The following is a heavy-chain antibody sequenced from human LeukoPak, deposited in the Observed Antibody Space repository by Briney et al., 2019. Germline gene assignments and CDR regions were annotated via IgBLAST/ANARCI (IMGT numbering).Heavy chain of an antibody. CDR3: ATGDSSGYYPTGPDHY. CDR1: GGTFSSYA. V-gene: IGHV1-2*02. J-gene: IGHJ4*02. Sequence: ASVKVSCKASGGTFSSYAISWVRQAPGQGLEWMGWINPNSGGTNYAQKFQGRVTMTRDTSISTAYMELSSLRSEDTAVYYCATGDSSGYYPTGPDHYWGQGTLVTVSS. D-gene: IGHD3-22*01. CDR2: INPNSGGT.